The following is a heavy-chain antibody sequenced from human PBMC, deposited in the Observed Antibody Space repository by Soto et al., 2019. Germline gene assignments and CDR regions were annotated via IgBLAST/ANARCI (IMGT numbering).Heavy chain of an antibody. J-gene: IGHJ6*02. CDR2: ISWNSGSI. CDR1: GFTFDDYA. V-gene: IGHV3-9*01. CDR3: AKGRYDSSGYRGAGMDV. D-gene: IGHD3-22*01. Sequence: GGSLRLSCAASGFTFDDYAMHWVRQAPGKGLEWVSGISWNSGSIGYADSVKGRFTISRDNAKNSLYLQMNSLRAEDTALYYCAKGRYDSSGYRGAGMDVWGQGTTVTVSS.